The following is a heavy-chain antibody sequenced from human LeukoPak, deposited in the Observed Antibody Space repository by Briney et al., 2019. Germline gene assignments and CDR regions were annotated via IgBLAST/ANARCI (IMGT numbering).Heavy chain of an antibody. CDR3: ARAPGDFWSGSTYYYNMVV. CDR1: RGTFSSYA. V-gene: IGHV1-69*01. CDR2: IIPIFGTA. Sequence: GSSVKVSCTASRGTFSSYAISWVRQAPGQGLEWMGGIIPIFGTANYAQKFQGRVTITADESTSTAYMELSSLRSEDTGVYYCARAPGDFWSGSTYYYNMVVWGKGTKVTVSS. D-gene: IGHD3-3*01. J-gene: IGHJ6*03.